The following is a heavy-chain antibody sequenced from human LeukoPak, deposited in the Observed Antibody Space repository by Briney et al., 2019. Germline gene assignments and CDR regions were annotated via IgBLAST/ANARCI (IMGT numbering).Heavy chain of an antibody. D-gene: IGHD2-2*02. V-gene: IGHV3-74*01. J-gene: IGHJ6*02. CDR1: GFAFSSYW. Sequence: PGGSLRLSCAASGFAFSSYWMHWVRHAPGKGLVWVSRINSDGSSTSYADSVKGRFTISRDNAKNTLYLQMNSLRAEDTAVYYCARGVVCSSTSCYNYGMDVWGQGTTFTVSS. CDR2: INSDGSST. CDR3: ARGVVCSSTSCYNYGMDV.